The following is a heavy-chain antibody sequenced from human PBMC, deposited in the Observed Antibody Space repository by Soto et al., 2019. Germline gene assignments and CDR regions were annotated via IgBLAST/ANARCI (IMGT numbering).Heavy chain of an antibody. CDR1: GDSVSSTSAA. CDR3: VKEGKMGVEGFDF. D-gene: IGHD1-26*01. V-gene: IGHV6-1*01. CDR2: TYYRSKWYN. J-gene: IGHJ4*02. Sequence: SQTLSLTCGISGDSVSSTSAAWNWIRQSPSRGLEWLGRTYYRSKWYNDCALSMKSRITINPDTSKNQFSLQLNSVTPEDTAIYYCVKEGKMGVEGFDFWGQGTLVTVSS.